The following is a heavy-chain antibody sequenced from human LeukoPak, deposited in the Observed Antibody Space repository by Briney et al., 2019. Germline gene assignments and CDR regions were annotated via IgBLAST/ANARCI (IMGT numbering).Heavy chain of an antibody. Sequence: PSETLSLTCTVSGGSISSGGYFWSWIRQHPGKGLEWIGYIYYSGSTYYNPSLKSRVTISVDTSKNQFSLKLSSVTAADTAVYYCTRDGPRSSGHPDTWGQGTLVTVSS. CDR2: IYYSGST. D-gene: IGHD3-22*01. CDR3: TRDGPRSSGHPDT. CDR1: GGSISSGGYF. J-gene: IGHJ5*02. V-gene: IGHV4-31*03.